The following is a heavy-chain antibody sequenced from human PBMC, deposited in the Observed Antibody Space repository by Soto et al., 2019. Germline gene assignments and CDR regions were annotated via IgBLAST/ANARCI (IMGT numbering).Heavy chain of an antibody. CDR3: TRAGRGAVVVGDLGCFYYGMDV. D-gene: IGHD2-15*01. V-gene: IGHV3-48*02. CDR1: GFTFSSYS. Sequence: EEHLVESGGALVQRGGSLRLSCAASGFTFSSYSMKWVRQAPGKGLEWVSHISSSSTGMYYADSVKGRFIISRDNAKNSLYLQMNNLRDEDTAVYYCTRAGRGAVVVGDLGCFYYGMDVWGQGTTVTVSS. J-gene: IGHJ6*02. CDR2: ISSSSTGM.